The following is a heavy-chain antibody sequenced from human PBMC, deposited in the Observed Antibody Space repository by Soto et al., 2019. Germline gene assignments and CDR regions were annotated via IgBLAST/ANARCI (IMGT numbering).Heavy chain of an antibody. CDR1: GGSLTGYY. Sequence: QVQLQQWGAGLLKPSETLSLTCTVNGGSLTGYYWSWIRQPPGKGLEWIGEVKDGGSTNYSPSLRGRCSISADTSKNHFSLRLNSVTAADTAVYFCARGQEGIVATHWDQGALVTVSS. CDR3: ARGQEGIVATH. V-gene: IGHV4-34*01. J-gene: IGHJ4*02. D-gene: IGHD5-12*01. CDR2: VKDGGST.